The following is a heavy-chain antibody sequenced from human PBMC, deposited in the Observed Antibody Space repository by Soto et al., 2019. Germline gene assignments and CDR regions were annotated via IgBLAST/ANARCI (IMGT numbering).Heavy chain of an antibody. Sequence: EVQLVESGGGLVQPGGSLRLSCVGSGFRFNEYEINWVRQAPGKGLEWISYINSGGSLIYYAASVKGRFTISRDNYKASVYLQMNSRRADDTALYYCARETSYGQSSTIVGEFWGQGTLVTVSS. V-gene: IGHV3-48*03. CDR2: INSGGSLI. CDR3: ARETSYGQSSTIVGEF. CDR1: GFRFNEYE. D-gene: IGHD3-10*01. J-gene: IGHJ4*02.